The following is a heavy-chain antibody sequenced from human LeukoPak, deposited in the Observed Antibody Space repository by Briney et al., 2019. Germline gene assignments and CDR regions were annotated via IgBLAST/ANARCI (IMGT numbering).Heavy chain of an antibody. Sequence: SSETLSLTCAVYGGSFSGYYWSWIRQPPGKGLEWIGEINHSGSTNYNPSLKSRVTISVDTSKNQFSLKLSSVTAADTAVYYCARGRLGVALPFAGFDYWGQGTLVTVSS. CDR1: GGSFSGYY. D-gene: IGHD2-15*01. J-gene: IGHJ4*02. CDR2: INHSGST. V-gene: IGHV4-34*01. CDR3: ARGRLGVALPFAGFDY.